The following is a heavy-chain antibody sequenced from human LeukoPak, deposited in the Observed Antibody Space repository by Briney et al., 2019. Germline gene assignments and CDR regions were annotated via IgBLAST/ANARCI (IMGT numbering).Heavy chain of an antibody. Sequence: PSETLSLTCTVSGGSISSSSYYWGWIRQPPGKGLEWIGSIYYSGSTYCNPSLKSRVTISVDTSKNQFSLKLRFVTAADTAVYYCARVRCSGGSCPYYYYYYYMDVWGKGTTVTVSS. D-gene: IGHD2-15*01. J-gene: IGHJ6*03. CDR2: IYYSGST. V-gene: IGHV4-39*07. CDR3: ARVRCSGGSCPYYYYYYYMDV. CDR1: GGSISSSSYY.